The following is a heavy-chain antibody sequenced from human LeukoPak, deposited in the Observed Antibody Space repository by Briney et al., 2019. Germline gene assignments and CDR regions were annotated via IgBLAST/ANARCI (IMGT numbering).Heavy chain of an antibody. V-gene: IGHV3-21*01. Sequence: PGGSLRLSCAASGFTFSSYSMNWVRQAPGKGLEWVSSISSSSSYIYYADSVKGRFTISRDNAKNSLYLQMDSLRAEDTAVYYCARVGYYDSSGYRAFDIWGQGTMVTVSS. D-gene: IGHD3-22*01. CDR2: ISSSSSYI. CDR1: GFTFSSYS. CDR3: ARVGYYDSSGYRAFDI. J-gene: IGHJ3*02.